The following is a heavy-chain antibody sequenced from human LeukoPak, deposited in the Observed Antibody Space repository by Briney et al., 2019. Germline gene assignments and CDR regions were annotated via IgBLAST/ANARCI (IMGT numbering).Heavy chain of an antibody. CDR2: IKQDGSDR. CDR3: VRNLAVAGTCFDS. V-gene: IGHV3-7*03. D-gene: IGHD6-19*01. CDR1: GFTFTIYW. Sequence: GGSLRLSCAASGFTFTIYWMSWVRQAPGTGLEWVANIKQDGSDRNYVTSVRGRFTISRDNAESSLYLQMNSLRVEDTAVYYCVRNLAVAGTCFDSWGQGTLVTVSS. J-gene: IGHJ4*02.